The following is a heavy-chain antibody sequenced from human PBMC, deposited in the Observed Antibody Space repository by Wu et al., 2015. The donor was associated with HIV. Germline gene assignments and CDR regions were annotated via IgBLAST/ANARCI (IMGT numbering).Heavy chain of an antibody. CDR2: LNPNSAGT. J-gene: IGHJ3*02. CDR1: XTPFDPXT. CDR3: ARPRKGGSASHAFDI. Sequence: QLXSLGVRSRKPWGRSVKRSYLQGLSXTPFDPXTMWYWVRQAPGQGLEWMGWLNPNSAGTNYAQRFQGRVTMTRDTSISTAYMELSGLTSDDTAVYYCARPRKGGSASHAFDIWGQGTMVTVSS. D-gene: IGHD2-15*01. V-gene: IGHV1-2*02.